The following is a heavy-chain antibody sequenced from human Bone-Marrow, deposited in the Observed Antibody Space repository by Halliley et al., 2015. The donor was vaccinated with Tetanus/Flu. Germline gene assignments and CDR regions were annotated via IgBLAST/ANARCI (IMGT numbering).Heavy chain of an antibody. CDR1: GFTFSSYS. CDR2: ISSSSSYI. Sequence: SLRLSCAASGFTFSSYSMNWVRQAPGKGLEWVSSISSSSSYIYYADSLKGRSTISRDNAETSLYLQMNSLRAEDTAVYYCARDKEQLGYYRNGMDVWGQGTTVTVSS. CDR3: ARDKEQLGYYRNGMDV. D-gene: IGHD6-13*01. J-gene: IGHJ6*02. V-gene: IGHV3-21*01.